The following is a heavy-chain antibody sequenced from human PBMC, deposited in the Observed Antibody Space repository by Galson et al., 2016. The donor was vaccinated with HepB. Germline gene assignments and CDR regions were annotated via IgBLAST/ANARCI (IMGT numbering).Heavy chain of an antibody. CDR3: ARPGLSRVGGVRVTTRFDP. Sequence: SETLSLTCTVSGGSISSSSYYWGWIRQPPGKGLEWIGSIYYSGSTYYNPSLKSRVTISVDTSKNQFSLKLSSVTAADTAVYYCARPGLSRVGGVRVTTRFDPCGQGTLVTVSS. V-gene: IGHV4-39*01. J-gene: IGHJ5*02. CDR2: IYYSGST. D-gene: IGHD4-17*01. CDR1: GGSISSSSYY.